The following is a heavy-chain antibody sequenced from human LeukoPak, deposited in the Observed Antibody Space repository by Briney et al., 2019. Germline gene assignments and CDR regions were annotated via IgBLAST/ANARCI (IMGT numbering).Heavy chain of an antibody. V-gene: IGHV4-61*01. D-gene: IGHD6-19*01. Sequence: SETLSLTCTVSGGSVSSGSYYWSWIRQPPGKGLEWIGYIYYSGSTNYNPSLKSRVTISVDTSKNQFSLKLSSVTAADTAVYYCARDNGSGWYGYYYYGMDVWGQGTTVTVSS. J-gene: IGHJ6*02. CDR1: GGSVSSGSYY. CDR3: ARDNGSGWYGYYYYGMDV. CDR2: IYYSGST.